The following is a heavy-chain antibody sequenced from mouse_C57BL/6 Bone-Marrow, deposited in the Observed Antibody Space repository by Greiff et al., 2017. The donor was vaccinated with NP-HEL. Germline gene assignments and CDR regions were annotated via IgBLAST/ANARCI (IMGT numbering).Heavy chain of an antibody. J-gene: IGHJ1*03. CDR1: GYSITSDY. Sequence: EVQRVESGPGLAKPSQTLSLTCSVTGYSITSDYWNWIRKFPGNKLEYMGYISYSGSTYYNPSLKSRISITRDTSKNQYYLQLNSVTTEDTATYYCARDRYYYGSSYWYFDVWGTGTTVTVSS. D-gene: IGHD1-1*01. CDR3: ARDRYYYGSSYWYFDV. CDR2: ISYSGST. V-gene: IGHV3-8*01.